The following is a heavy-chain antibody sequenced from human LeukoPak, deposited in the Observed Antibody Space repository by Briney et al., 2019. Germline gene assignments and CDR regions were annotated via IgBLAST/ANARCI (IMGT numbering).Heavy chain of an antibody. Sequence: AGGSLRLSCAASGFTFSSYGMHWVRQAPGKGLEWVAVIWYDGSNKYYADSVKGRFTISRDNSKNTLYLQMNSLRAEDTAVYYCARDIGDSSGYYYFDYWGQGTLVTVSS. CDR1: GFTFSSYG. V-gene: IGHV3-33*01. CDR2: IWYDGSNK. D-gene: IGHD3-22*01. J-gene: IGHJ4*02. CDR3: ARDIGDSSGYYYFDY.